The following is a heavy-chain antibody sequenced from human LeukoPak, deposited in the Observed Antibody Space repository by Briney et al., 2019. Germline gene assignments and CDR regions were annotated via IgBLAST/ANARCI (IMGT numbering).Heavy chain of an antibody. V-gene: IGHV3-48*01. CDR2: ISSSSSTI. J-gene: IGHJ4*02. CDR1: GFTFSSYR. D-gene: IGHD6-19*01. Sequence: GGSLRLSCAASGFTFSSYRMNWVRQAPGKGLEWVSYISSSSSTIYYADSVKGRFTISRDNAKNSLYLQMNSLRAEDTAVYYCARGRIAVAGILSYWGQGTLVTVSS. CDR3: ARGRIAVAGILSY.